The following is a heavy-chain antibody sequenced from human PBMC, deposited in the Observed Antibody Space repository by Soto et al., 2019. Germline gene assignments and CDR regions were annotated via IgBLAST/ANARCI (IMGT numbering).Heavy chain of an antibody. CDR1: GYTFTSYG. J-gene: IGHJ4*02. CDR2: ISAYNGNT. Sequence: ASVKVSCKASGYTFTSYGISWVRQAPGQGLEWMGWISAYNGNTNYAQKLQGRVTMTTDTSTSTAYMELRSLRSDDTAVYYCARRYCSSTSCYRGGYFDYWGQGTLVTVSS. CDR3: ARRYCSSTSCYRGGYFDY. V-gene: IGHV1-18*01. D-gene: IGHD2-2*02.